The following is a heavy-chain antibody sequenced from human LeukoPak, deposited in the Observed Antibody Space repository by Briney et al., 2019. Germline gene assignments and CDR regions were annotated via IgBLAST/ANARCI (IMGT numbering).Heavy chain of an antibody. CDR2: INSDGSNT. D-gene: IGHD3-16*01. J-gene: IGHJ3*02. V-gene: IGHV3-74*01. CDR1: GFTFSSYW. CDR3: ARGWGRTFDI. Sequence: GGSLRLSCAASGFTFSSYWMHWVRQAPGKGLVWVSLINSDGSNTNYADSVKGRFTISRDNAKNTLYLQMNSLRAEDTAVYYCARGWGRTFDIWGQGTMVTVSS.